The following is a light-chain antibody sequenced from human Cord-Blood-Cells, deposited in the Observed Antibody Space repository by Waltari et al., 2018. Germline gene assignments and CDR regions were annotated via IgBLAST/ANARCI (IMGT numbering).Light chain of an antibody. J-gene: IGLJ2*01. CDR1: SSGVGGYNL. CDR3: CSYAGSSTLV. V-gene: IGLV2-23*01. Sequence: QSALTQPASVFGSPGQTITISCTGTSSGVGGYNLFSWYHQHPGKAPKLMIYEGSKRPSGVSNRFSGSKSGNTASRTISGLQTEDEADYYCCSYAGSSTLVFGGGTKLTVL. CDR2: EGS.